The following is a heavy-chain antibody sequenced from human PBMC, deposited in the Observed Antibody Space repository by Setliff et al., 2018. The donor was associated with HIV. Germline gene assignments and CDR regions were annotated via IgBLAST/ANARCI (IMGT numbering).Heavy chain of an antibody. CDR1: GGSISSSSYY. V-gene: IGHV4-39*01. CDR3: ARQMPIPGIAITPVDY. CDR2: IYYTGTT. J-gene: IGHJ4*02. D-gene: IGHD5-12*01. Sequence: SETLSLTCTVSGGSISSSSYYWGWIRRPSGKGLELIGSIYYTGTTYYHPSLESRVTLSVDMSRNQFSLRLTSVTAADTGVYYCARQMPIPGIAITPVDYWGQGALVTVSS.